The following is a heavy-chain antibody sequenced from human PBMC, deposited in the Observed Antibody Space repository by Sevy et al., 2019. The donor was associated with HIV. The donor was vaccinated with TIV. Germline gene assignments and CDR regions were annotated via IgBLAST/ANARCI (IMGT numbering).Heavy chain of an antibody. J-gene: IGHJ6*02. CDR1: GGSIHNSY. CDR3: AREYSSSETLHV. CDR2: IHSSGST. Sequence: SETLSLTCTVSGGSIHNSYWSWIRQSPGKGLEWIGYIHSSGSTNGNPSLKGRVTISVDTSKNQSSLNLKSVTAADSGIYYCAREYSSSETLHVWGQGTTVTVSS. D-gene: IGHD6-13*01. V-gene: IGHV4-59*01.